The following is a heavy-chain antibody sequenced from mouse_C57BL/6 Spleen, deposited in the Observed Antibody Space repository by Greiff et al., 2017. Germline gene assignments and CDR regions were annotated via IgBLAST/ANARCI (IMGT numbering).Heavy chain of an antibody. CDR3: ERLQEAYYAMDY. CDR2: ISSRSNNYAT. CDR1: GFSFNTYA. J-gene: IGHJ4*01. V-gene: IGHV10-1*01. Sequence: DVLLVESGGGLVQPKGSLKLSCAASGFSFNTYAMNWARQAPGQGLEWVARISSRSNNYATYYAVSVKDRFTISRDDSESMLYLQMNNLEAEDTAMYYSERLQEAYYAMDYWGQGTSVTVSS.